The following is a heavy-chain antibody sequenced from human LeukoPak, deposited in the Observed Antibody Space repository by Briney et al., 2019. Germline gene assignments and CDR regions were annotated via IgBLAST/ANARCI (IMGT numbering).Heavy chain of an antibody. CDR3: ARHVSITMKLRFDP. CDR1: GGSISSSSYY. J-gene: IGHJ5*02. V-gene: IGHV4-39*01. D-gene: IGHD3-22*01. CDR2: IYYSGST. Sequence: SETLSLTCTVSGGSISSSSYYWGWIRQPPGKGLPWIGSIYYSGSTNYNPSLKSRVTISVDTSKNQFSLKLSSVTAADTAVYYCARHVSITMKLRFDPWGQGTLVTVSS.